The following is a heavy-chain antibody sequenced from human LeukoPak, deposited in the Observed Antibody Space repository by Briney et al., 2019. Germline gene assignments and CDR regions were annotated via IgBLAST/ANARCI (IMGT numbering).Heavy chain of an antibody. J-gene: IGHJ4*02. CDR1: GFTFSSYA. V-gene: IGHV3-23*01. CDR3: AKRGSSPRKDFDY. CDR2: ISGSGGST. D-gene: IGHD6-13*01. Sequence: GGSLRLSCAASGFTFSSYAMSWVRQAPGKGLEWVSAISGSGGSTYYADSVKGRFTISRDNSKNTPYLQMNSLRVEDTAVYYCAKRGSSPRKDFDYWGQGTLVTVSS.